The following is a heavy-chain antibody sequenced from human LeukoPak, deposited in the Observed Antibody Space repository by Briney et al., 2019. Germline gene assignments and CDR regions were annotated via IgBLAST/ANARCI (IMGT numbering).Heavy chain of an antibody. CDR3: AREAVTGRGYFDL. CDR2: IKQYGSEK. Sequence: GGSLRLSCAASGCTFSTYWMSWVRQAPGKGLEWVANIKQYGSEKYYVDSVKGRFTISRDNAKNSLYLQMNSLRAEDTAVYYCAREAVTGRGYFDLWGRGTLVTVSS. CDR1: GCTFSTYW. J-gene: IGHJ2*01. V-gene: IGHV3-7*01. D-gene: IGHD6-19*01.